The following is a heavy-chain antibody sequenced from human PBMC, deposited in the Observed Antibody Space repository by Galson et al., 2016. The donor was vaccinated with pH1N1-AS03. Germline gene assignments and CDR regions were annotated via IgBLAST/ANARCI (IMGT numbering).Heavy chain of an antibody. CDR1: GGTFSSFA. CDR3: ARPRGWSGHDAFDI. D-gene: IGHD3-3*01. Sequence: SVKVSCKASGGTFSSFAISWVRQAPGQGLEWMGGIIPIFGTPNYAQKFQGRVTITADKSTFTAYMELSSRRSEDTAVYYCARPRGWSGHDAFDIWGQGTMVTVSS. CDR2: IIPIFGTP. V-gene: IGHV1-69*06. J-gene: IGHJ3*02.